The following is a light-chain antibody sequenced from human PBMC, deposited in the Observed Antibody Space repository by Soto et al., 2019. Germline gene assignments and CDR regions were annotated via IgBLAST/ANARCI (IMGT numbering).Light chain of an antibody. CDR1: QSLLHSSGYNY. J-gene: IGKJ1*01. CDR2: LGS. CDR3: MQPLQTPWT. V-gene: IGKV2-28*01. Sequence: DIVMTQSPLSLRVTPGEPASISCRSSQSLLHSSGYNYLHWYLQKPGQSPQLLISLGSDRASGVPDRFSGSGSGTDFTLKITRVEAEDVGVYYCMQPLQTPWTFDQGTKVEIK.